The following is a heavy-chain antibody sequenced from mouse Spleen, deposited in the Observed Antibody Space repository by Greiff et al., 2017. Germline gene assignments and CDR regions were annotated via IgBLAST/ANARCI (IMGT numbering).Heavy chain of an antibody. Sequence: VQLQQSGAELVKPGASVKLSCTASGFNFTDTYMHWVKQRPEQGLEWIGRIDPANGNTKYDPKFQGKATITADTSSNTAYLQLSSLTSEDTAVYYCARAIDCGYYGDFAYWGQGTLVTVSA. V-gene: IGHV14-3*02. D-gene: IGHD2-3*01. CDR2: IDPANGNT. CDR3: ARAIDCGYYGDFAY. J-gene: IGHJ3*01. CDR1: GFNFTDTY.